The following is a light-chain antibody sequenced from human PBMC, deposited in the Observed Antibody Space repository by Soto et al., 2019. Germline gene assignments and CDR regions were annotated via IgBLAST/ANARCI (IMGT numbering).Light chain of an antibody. CDR2: GAS. CDR1: QSVSSK. J-gene: IGKJ1*01. CDR3: QQYNNWPPWT. V-gene: IGKV3-15*01. Sequence: EIVMTQSPATLSVSPGEGATLSCRSSQSVSSKLAWYQQKPGQAPRLLLYGASTRATGIPARFSGSGSGTEFTLTISSLQSEDFAVYYCQQYNNWPPWTFGQGTKVDIK.